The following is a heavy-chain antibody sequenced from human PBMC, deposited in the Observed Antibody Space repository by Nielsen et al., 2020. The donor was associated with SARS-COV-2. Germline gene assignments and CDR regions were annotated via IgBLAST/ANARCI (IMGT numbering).Heavy chain of an antibody. J-gene: IGHJ1*01. Sequence: GGSLRLSCAASGLTFSTYSMMWIRLAPGKGLEWISYISASGSYTNYADSLKGRFTISRDNAKNSLYLQMDSLRADDTAFYYCARSGHCNGGICYFTEYFQDWGQGTLVTVSS. CDR2: ISASGSYT. CDR1: GLTFSTYS. V-gene: IGHV3-11*03. CDR3: ARSGHCNGGICYFTEYFQD. D-gene: IGHD2-15*01.